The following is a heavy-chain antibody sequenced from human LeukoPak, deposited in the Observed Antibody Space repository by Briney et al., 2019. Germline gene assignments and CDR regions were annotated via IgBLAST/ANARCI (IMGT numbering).Heavy chain of an antibody. CDR2: INAGNGNT. D-gene: IGHD3-22*01. CDR1: GYTFTSYA. J-gene: IGHJ5*02. Sequence: ASVKVSCKASGYTFTSYAMHWVRQAPGQRLEWMGWINAGNGNTKYSQEFQGRVTITRDTSASTAYMELSSLRSEDMAVHYCARSPLPYYYDSSGYYSNWFDPWGQGTLVTVSS. V-gene: IGHV1-3*03. CDR3: ARSPLPYYYDSSGYYSNWFDP.